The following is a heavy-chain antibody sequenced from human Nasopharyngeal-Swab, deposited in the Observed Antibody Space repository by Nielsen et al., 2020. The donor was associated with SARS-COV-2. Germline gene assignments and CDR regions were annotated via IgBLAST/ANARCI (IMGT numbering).Heavy chain of an antibody. V-gene: IGHV4-61*02. CDR3: ASEGPPWLSAFDI. CDR2: IYTSGST. CDR1: GGSISSGSYY. J-gene: IGHJ3*02. D-gene: IGHD3-22*01. Sequence: SETLSLTCTVSGGSISSGSYYWSWIRQPAGKGLEWIGRIYTSGSTNYNPSLKSRVTISVDTSKNQFSLKLSSVTAADTAVYYCASEGPPWLSAFDIWGQGTMVTVSS.